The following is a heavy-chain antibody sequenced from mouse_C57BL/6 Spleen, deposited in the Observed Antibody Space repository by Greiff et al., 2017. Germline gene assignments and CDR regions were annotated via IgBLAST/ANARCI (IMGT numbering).Heavy chain of an antibody. J-gene: IGHJ3*01. Sequence: EVQLQQSGTVLARPGASVKMSCKTSGYTFTSYWMHWVKQRPGQGLEWIGAIYPGNSDPSYNQKFKGKAQLTAVTSASTAYMELSSLTNEDSAVYYCTRWDYYGSSPWFAYWGQGTLVTVSA. CDR3: TRWDYYGSSPWFAY. CDR1: GYTFTSYW. CDR2: IYPGNSDP. D-gene: IGHD1-1*01. V-gene: IGHV1-5*01.